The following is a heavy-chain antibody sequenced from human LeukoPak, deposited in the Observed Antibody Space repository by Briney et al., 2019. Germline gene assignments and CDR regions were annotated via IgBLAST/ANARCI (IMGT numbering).Heavy chain of an antibody. V-gene: IGHV4-59*01. CDR2: IYYSGNT. J-gene: IGHJ4*02. Sequence: SETLSPTCTVSGGSITNYYWSWIRQPPGKGLEWIGYIYYSGNTNYNPSLKSRVTMSVDTSKNQFSLKLSSVTAADTAVYYCARMDCSNVSCYLYYWGQGALVTVSS. CDR3: ARMDCSNVSCYLYY. D-gene: IGHD2-21*01. CDR1: GGSITNYY.